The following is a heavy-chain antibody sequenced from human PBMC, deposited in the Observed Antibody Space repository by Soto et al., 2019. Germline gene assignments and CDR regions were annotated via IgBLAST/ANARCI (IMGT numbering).Heavy chain of an antibody. J-gene: IGHJ4*02. CDR2: ISQDGSNT. V-gene: IGHV3-30*18. CDR1: GFTFRDYV. Sequence: QVQLVESGGGVVQPGRSLRLSCAASGFTFRDYVMHWVRQAPGKGPEGVAAISQDGSNTDYADSMRGRFTISRDNXKXXLYLQINSLRTEDTAVYYCAKDRLQVWLSVGIFDSWGPGTLVTVSS. CDR3: AKDRLQVWLSVGIFDS. D-gene: IGHD5-18*01.